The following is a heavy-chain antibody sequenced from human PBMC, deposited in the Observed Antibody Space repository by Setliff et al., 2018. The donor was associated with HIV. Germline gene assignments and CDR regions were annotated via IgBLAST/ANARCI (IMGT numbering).Heavy chain of an antibody. V-gene: IGHV4-61*02. CDR3: AREIVYDYNFWSGYYYYYYGMDV. CDR1: GGSISSGSYY. CDR2: IYTSGST. Sequence: SETLSLTCTVSGGSISSGSYYWSWIRQPAGKGLEWIGRIYTSGSTNYNPSLKSRVTISVDTSKNQFSLKLSSVTAADTAVYYCAREIVYDYNFWSGYYYYYYGMDVWGQGTTVTVSS. J-gene: IGHJ6*02. D-gene: IGHD3-3*01.